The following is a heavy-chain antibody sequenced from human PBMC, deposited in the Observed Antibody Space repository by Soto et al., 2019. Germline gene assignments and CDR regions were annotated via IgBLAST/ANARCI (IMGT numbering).Heavy chain of an antibody. CDR2: ISGSGGST. J-gene: IGHJ3*02. CDR1: GFTFSSYA. CDR3: AGGGGLGVAYAFDI. Sequence: GGSLRLSCAASGFTFSSYAMSWVRQAPGKGLEWVSAISGSGGSTYYADSVKGRFTISRDNSKNTLYLQMNSLRDEDAAVCWCAGGGGLGVAYAFDIWGQGTMVTVSS. V-gene: IGHV3-23*01. D-gene: IGHD2-15*01.